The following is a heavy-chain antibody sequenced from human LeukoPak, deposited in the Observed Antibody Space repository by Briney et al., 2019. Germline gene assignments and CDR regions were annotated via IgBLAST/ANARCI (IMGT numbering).Heavy chain of an antibody. D-gene: IGHD3-10*01. J-gene: IGHJ4*02. Sequence: SETLSLTCTVSGYSISSGYYWGWIRQPPGKGLEWIGSIYHSGSTYYNPSLKSRVTISVDTSKNQFSLKLSSVTAADTAVYYCARDGTMVRGVIIRRPFDYWGQGTLVTVSS. CDR1: GYSISSGYY. V-gene: IGHV4-38-2*02. CDR2: IYHSGST. CDR3: ARDGTMVRGVIIRRPFDY.